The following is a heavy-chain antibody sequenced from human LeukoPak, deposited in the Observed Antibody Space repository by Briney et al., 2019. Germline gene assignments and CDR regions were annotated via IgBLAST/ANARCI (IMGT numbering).Heavy chain of an antibody. CDR1: GFTFSSYG. J-gene: IGHJ6*02. CDR3: AKTLRYFDWFYGMDV. D-gene: IGHD3-9*01. Sequence: GGSLRLSCAASGFTFSSYGMHWVRQAPGKGLEWVAVISYDGSNKYYADSVKGRFTISRDNSKNTLYLQMNSLRAEDTAAYYCAKTLRYFDWFYGMDVWGQGTTVTVSS. V-gene: IGHV3-30*18. CDR2: ISYDGSNK.